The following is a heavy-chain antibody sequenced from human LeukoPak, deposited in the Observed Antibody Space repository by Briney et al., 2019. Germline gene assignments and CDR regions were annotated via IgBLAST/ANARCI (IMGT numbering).Heavy chain of an antibody. Sequence: ASVTVSCKAPGYTSTGYYTHWVRPAPGQGLDWMGWIKPISGGTNSAHNFKGRVTMTRDPYINTAYMWLSRLRSDDTAVYYCARDLMVRGPMDVWGKGTTVTVSS. CDR1: GYTSTGYY. CDR3: ARDLMVRGPMDV. J-gene: IGHJ6*03. CDR2: IKPISGGT. D-gene: IGHD3-10*01. V-gene: IGHV1-2*02.